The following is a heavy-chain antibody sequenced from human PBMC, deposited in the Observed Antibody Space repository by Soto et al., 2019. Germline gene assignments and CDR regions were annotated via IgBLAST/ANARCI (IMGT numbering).Heavy chain of an antibody. CDR1: GFTFSSYG. CDR2: ISYDGSNK. V-gene: IGHV3-30*18. CDR3: AKDLGDYGDYYYYYGMDV. D-gene: IGHD4-17*01. J-gene: IGHJ6*02. Sequence: GGSLRLSCAASGFTFSSYGMHWVRQAPGKGLEWVAVISYDGSNKYYADSVKGRFTISRDNSKNTLYLQMNSLRAEDTAVYYCAKDLGDYGDYYYYYGMDVWGQGTTVTVSS.